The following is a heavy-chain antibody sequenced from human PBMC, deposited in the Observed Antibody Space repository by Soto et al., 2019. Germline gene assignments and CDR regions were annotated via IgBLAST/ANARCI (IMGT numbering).Heavy chain of an antibody. CDR2: ISGSGGST. CDR1: GFTFSSYA. CDR3: ATGTIFGVVIEEYYFDY. V-gene: IGHV3-23*01. Sequence: PGGSLRHSCAASGFTFSSYAMSWVRQAPGKGLEWVSSISGSGGSTYDADSVEGRFTISRDNSKSTLYLQMNSLRAEDTAVYYCATGTIFGVVIEEYYFDYRGQGTLVTVSS. D-gene: IGHD3-3*01. J-gene: IGHJ4*02.